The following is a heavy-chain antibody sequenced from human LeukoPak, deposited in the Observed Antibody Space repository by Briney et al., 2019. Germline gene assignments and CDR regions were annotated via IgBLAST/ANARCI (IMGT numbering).Heavy chain of an antibody. J-gene: IGHJ4*02. D-gene: IGHD6-19*01. CDR3: AKAPYSGGWLPSNSAYFDY. Sequence: GGSLRLSCAASGFTFSSYAMSWVRQAPGKGLEWVSAISGSGGSTYYADSVKGRFTISRDNSKNTLYLQMNSLRAEDTAVYYCAKAPYSGGWLPSNSAYFDYWGQGTLVTVSS. CDR2: ISGSGGST. CDR1: GFTFSSYA. V-gene: IGHV3-23*01.